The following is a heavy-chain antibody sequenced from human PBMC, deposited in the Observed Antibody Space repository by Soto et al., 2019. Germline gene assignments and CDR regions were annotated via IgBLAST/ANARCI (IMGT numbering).Heavy chain of an antibody. V-gene: IGHV4-61*08. CDR2: IYYSGST. Sequence: SETLSLTCTVSGGSISSGGYYGSWIRQHPGKGLEWIGYIYYSGSTNYNPSLKSRVTISVDTSKNQFSLKLSSVTAADTAVYYCARDGITFGGVIGRSDAFDIWGQGTMVTVSS. CDR1: GGSISSGGYY. D-gene: IGHD3-16*02. J-gene: IGHJ3*02. CDR3: ARDGITFGGVIGRSDAFDI.